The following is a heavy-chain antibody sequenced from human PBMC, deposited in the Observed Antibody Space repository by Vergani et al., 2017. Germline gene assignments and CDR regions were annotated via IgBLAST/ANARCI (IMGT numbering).Heavy chain of an antibody. CDR2: ISSSSSYI. V-gene: IGHV3-21*01. CDR1: GFTFSSYS. Sequence: EVQLVESGGGLVKPGGSLRLSCAASGFTFSSYSMNWVRQAPGKGLEWVSSISSSSSYIYYADSVKGRFTISRDNAKNSLYLQMNSLRAEDTAVYYCARDAYSSSSDYYYGMDVWGQGTTVTVSS. CDR3: ARDAYSSSSDYYYGMDV. J-gene: IGHJ6*02. D-gene: IGHD6-6*01.